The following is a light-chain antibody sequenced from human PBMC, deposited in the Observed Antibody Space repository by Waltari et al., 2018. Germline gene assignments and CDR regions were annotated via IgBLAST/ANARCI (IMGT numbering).Light chain of an antibody. CDR1: SSDVGNYNF. CDR2: DVV. CDR3: CSYAGSYTFV. Sequence: QSALTQPRSVSGSPGQSVTISCSGTSSDVGNYNFVSWYQQHPGNAPKLLVSDVVKRPSGVRCGFSAYNSGNTASLTISGLQTEDEADYYCCSYAGSYTFVFGGGTQLTVL. J-gene: IGLJ7*01. V-gene: IGLV2-11*01.